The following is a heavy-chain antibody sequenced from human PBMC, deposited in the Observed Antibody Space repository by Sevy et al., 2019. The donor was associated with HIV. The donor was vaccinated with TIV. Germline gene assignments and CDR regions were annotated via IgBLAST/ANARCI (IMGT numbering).Heavy chain of an antibody. Sequence: ASVKVSCKASGGTFSSYAISWVRQAPGQGLEWMGGIIPIFGTANYAQKFQGRVTITEDESTVTAYMELSSLRSEDTAVYYCARAHVVTAIQYYFDYWGQGTLVTVSS. J-gene: IGHJ4*02. D-gene: IGHD2-21*02. CDR1: GGTFSSYA. V-gene: IGHV1-69*13. CDR2: IIPIFGTA. CDR3: ARAHVVTAIQYYFDY.